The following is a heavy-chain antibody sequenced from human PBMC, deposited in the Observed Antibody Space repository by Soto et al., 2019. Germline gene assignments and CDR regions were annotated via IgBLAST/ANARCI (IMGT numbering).Heavy chain of an antibody. CDR3: ARRRDGDPSGFHWIDS. CDR2: IWFDGNTK. V-gene: IGHV3-33*01. J-gene: IGHJ5*01. D-gene: IGHD3-22*01. CDR1: GFTFSRYG. Sequence: VQLVESGGGVVQPGRSLRLSCAASGFTFSRYGMHWVRQAPGKGLEWMAVIWFDGNTKYYADSVKGRFTISRDNSQNKLYLQMNSLRAEDTAVYYCARRRDGDPSGFHWIDSWGQGTLVIVSS.